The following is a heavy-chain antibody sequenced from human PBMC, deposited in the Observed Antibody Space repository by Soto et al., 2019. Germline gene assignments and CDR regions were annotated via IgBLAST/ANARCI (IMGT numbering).Heavy chain of an antibody. V-gene: IGHV4-31*03. CDR1: GGSISSGGYY. CDR3: AASCVACGGFNYYGMDV. Sequence: QVQLQESGPGLVKPSQTLSLTCTVSGGSISSGGYYWYWIRQHPGKGLEWLGYIYYSGTTYYNPSRKCRVTISVDTSKNQFSLKLSSVTAADTAVYYCAASCVACGGFNYYGMDVWGQGTTVTVSS. CDR2: IYYSGTT. J-gene: IGHJ6*02. D-gene: IGHD2-21*01.